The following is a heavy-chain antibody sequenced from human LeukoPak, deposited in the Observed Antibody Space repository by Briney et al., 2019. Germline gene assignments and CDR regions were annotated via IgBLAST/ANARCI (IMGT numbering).Heavy chain of an antibody. Sequence: GGSLRLSCAASGFTFSGSAMTWVRQAPGKGLEWVSSISGSGGTAYHADSVKGRFTISRDNSKKTLYLQMNNLRAEDTAFYYCAKDRGIVVVGRFDPWGQGTLVTVSS. CDR3: AKDRGIVVVGRFDP. J-gene: IGHJ5*02. CDR2: ISGSGGTA. V-gene: IGHV3-23*01. D-gene: IGHD2-2*01. CDR1: GFTFSGSA.